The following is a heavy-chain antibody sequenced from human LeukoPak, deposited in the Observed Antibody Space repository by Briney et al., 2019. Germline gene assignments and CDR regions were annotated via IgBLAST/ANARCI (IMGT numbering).Heavy chain of an antibody. D-gene: IGHD5-24*01. Sequence: ASVKVSCKASGYTFTSYDINWVRQATGQGLEWMGWMNPNSGKTGYAQKFQGRVTITRNTSISTAYMELSSLRSEDTAVYYCARGGPFINYYYYYYYMDVWGKGTTVTVSS. CDR2: MNPNSGKT. CDR3: ARGGPFINYYYYYYYMDV. V-gene: IGHV1-8*01. CDR1: GYTFTSYD. J-gene: IGHJ6*03.